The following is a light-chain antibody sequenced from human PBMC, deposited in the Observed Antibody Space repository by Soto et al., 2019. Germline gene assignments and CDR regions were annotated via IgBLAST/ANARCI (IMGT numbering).Light chain of an antibody. CDR3: QQYGTPLFT. J-gene: IGKJ3*01. CDR2: GAS. V-gene: IGKV3-20*01. Sequence: IVLTQSPGTLSLSPGERATLSCGASQSVTNNFLAWYQQKPGQAPRLLIYGASSRATGVPDRFSGSGSGTDFTLTISSLAPGDFAVYYCQQYGTPLFTFGPGTKVDIK. CDR1: QSVTNNF.